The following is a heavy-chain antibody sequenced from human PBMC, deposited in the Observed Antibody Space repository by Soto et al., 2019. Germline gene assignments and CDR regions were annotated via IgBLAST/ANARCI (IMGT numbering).Heavy chain of an antibody. Sequence: LRLSCAASGFTLNYYAINWVRQAPGKGLEWVSAITSTGDTYYVDSVKGRFTISRDNSKNTLYLQMNSLRAEDTAVYYCARDRGLLWFGELSDFDYWGQGTLVTVS. D-gene: IGHD3-10*01. CDR1: GFTLNYYA. CDR3: ARDRGLLWFGELSDFDY. CDR2: ITSTGDT. V-gene: IGHV3-23*01. J-gene: IGHJ4*02.